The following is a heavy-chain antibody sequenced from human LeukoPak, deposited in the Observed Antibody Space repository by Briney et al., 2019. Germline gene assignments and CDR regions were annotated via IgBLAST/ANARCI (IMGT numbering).Heavy chain of an antibody. CDR3: ASFDILTGYYPQP. CDR1: GGSISNRNYH. Sequence: SETLSLTCTVSGGSISNRNYHWGWIRQPPGKGLEWIGSICSSGSAYYNPSLKSRVTISVDTSKNQFSLKLSSVTAADTAVYYCASFDILTGYYPQPWGQGTLVTVSS. D-gene: IGHD3-9*01. J-gene: IGHJ4*02. CDR2: ICSSGSA. V-gene: IGHV4-39*01.